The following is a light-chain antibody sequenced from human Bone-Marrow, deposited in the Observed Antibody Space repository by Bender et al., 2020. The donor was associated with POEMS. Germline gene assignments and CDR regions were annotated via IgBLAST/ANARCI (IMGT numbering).Light chain of an antibody. Sequence: SFVLTQPPSLSVAPGQAARNACSTSDIGSKSVHWYQHKPGQAPVLVVYDDSDRPSGISERFSGSNSGNTATLTISRVEAGDEAGYYCQVWDGDNDHMVFGGGTKLTVL. V-gene: IGLV3-21*02. J-gene: IGLJ2*01. CDR3: QVWDGDNDHMV. CDR2: DDS. CDR1: DIGSKS.